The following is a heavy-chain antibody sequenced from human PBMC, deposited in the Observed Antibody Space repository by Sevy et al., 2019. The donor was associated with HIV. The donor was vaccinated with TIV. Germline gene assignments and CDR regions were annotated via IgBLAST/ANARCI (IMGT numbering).Heavy chain of an antibody. D-gene: IGHD3-10*01. CDR2: INQDGSKK. Sequence: GGSLRLSCAASGFTFSTYWMSWVRQAPGKGLEWVANINQDGSKKNYVDSMKGRFTISRDNAKNSLYVQMNSLRAEDTAVHYCARVGIFEGSESHFRFIDYWGQGILVTVSS. V-gene: IGHV3-7*01. J-gene: IGHJ4*02. CDR1: GFTFSTYW. CDR3: ARVGIFEGSESHFRFIDY.